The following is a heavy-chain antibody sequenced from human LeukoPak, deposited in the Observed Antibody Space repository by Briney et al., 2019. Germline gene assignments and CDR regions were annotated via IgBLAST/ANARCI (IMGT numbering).Heavy chain of an antibody. CDR1: GFTFSSYS. Sequence: GGSLRLSCAASGFTFSSYSMNRVRQAPGKGLEWVSSISSSSSYIYYADSVKGRFTISRDNAKNSLYLQMNSLRAEDMAVYYCAKAYSGYDSKSDYWGQGTLVTVSS. D-gene: IGHD5-12*01. J-gene: IGHJ4*02. V-gene: IGHV3-21*04. CDR2: ISSSSSYI. CDR3: AKAYSGYDSKSDY.